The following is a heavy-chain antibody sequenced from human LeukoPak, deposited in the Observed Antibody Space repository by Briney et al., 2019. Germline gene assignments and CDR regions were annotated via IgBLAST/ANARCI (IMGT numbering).Heavy chain of an antibody. CDR3: ARVQSGDWFDP. CDR2: IYHSGST. J-gene: IGHJ5*02. D-gene: IGHD3-10*01. V-gene: IGHV4-38-2*02. CDR1: GYSISSGYY. Sequence: SETLSLTCTVSGYSISSGYYWGWIRQPPGKGLEWIGSIYHSGSTYYNPSLKSRVTISVDTSKNQFSLKLSSVTAADTAVYYCARVQSGDWFDPWGQGTLVTVSS.